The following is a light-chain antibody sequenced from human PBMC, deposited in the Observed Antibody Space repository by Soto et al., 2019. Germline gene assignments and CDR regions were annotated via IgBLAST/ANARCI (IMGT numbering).Light chain of an antibody. CDR1: QSVLYSSNNKNY. J-gene: IGKJ1*01. CDR3: QQYYSTPPT. V-gene: IGKV4-1*01. CDR2: WAS. Sequence: DIVMTQSPDSLAVSLGERATINCKSSQSVLYSSNNKNYLAWYQQKPGQPPKLLIYWASTRESGVPDRFSGSGSGTDFTLTISSLQAEDVAVYYCQQYYSTPPTFGQGTK.